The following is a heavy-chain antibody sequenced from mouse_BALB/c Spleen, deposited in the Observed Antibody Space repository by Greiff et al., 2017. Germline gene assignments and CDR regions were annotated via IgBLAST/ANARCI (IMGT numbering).Heavy chain of an antibody. CDR2: ISSGGST. D-gene: IGHD2-14*01. Sequence: EVKLMESGGGLVKPGGSLKLSCAASGFTFSSYAMSWVRQTPEKRLEWVASISSGGSTYYPDSVKGRFTISRDNARNILYLQMSSLRSEDTAMYYCARGYRYVDYWGQGTTLTVSS. V-gene: IGHV5-6-5*01. J-gene: IGHJ2*01. CDR3: ARGYRYVDY. CDR1: GFTFSSYA.